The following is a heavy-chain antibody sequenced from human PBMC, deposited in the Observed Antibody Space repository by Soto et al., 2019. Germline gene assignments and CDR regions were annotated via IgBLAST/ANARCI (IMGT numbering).Heavy chain of an antibody. CDR3: ARDLLEYNWRGDGMDV. CDR2: IIPIFCTA. V-gene: IGHV1-69*01. CDR1: GGTFSSYA. J-gene: IGHJ6*02. D-gene: IGHD1-20*01. Sequence: QVQLVQSGAEVKKPGSSVKVSCKASGGTFSSYAISWVRQAPGQGLAWMGGIIPIFCTANYAQKFQGRVTITADESTSTAYMELSSLRSEDTAVYYCARDLLEYNWRGDGMDVWGQGTTVTVSS.